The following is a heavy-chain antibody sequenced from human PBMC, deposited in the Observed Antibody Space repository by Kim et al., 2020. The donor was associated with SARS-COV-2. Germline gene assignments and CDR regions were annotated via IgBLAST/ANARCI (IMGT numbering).Heavy chain of an antibody. V-gene: IGHV3-9*01. CDR1: GFTFGDYA. Sequence: GGSLRLSCAASGFTFGDYAMHWVRQAPGKGLEWVSGISWNSGSIGYADSVKGRFTISRDNAKNSLYLQMNSLRAEDTALYYCAKDALSIAVAGTYYYYGMDVWGQGTTVTVSS. CDR3: AKDALSIAVAGTYYYYGMDV. J-gene: IGHJ6*02. D-gene: IGHD6-19*01. CDR2: ISWNSGSI.